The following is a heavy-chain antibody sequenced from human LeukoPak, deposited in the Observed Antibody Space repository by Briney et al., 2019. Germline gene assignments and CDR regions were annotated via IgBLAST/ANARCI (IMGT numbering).Heavy chain of an antibody. CDR2: ISGSGGST. D-gene: IGHD1-1*01. V-gene: IGHV3-23*01. CDR3: AKDRSAGTYFDF. CDR1: GFTFSSYD. J-gene: IGHJ4*02. Sequence: GGSLRLSCAASGFTFSSYDMSWVRQAPGKGLEWVSAISGSGGSTYYADSVKGRVTISRDNSKNTLYMQMNSLRVEDTAVYYCAKDRSAGTYFDFWGQGTLVTVSS.